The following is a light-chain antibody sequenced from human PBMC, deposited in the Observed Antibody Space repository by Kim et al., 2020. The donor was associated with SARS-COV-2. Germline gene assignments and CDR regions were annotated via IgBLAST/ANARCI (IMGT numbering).Light chain of an antibody. Sequence: QSALTQPASVSGSPGQSSTISCTGTSSDVGGYNYGSWYQQHPGKAPKLMIYDVSYRPSGVSNRFSGSQSGNTASLTISGLQAEDEADYDCSSYTSSSTLVVFGGGTQLTVL. CDR1: SSDVGGYNY. V-gene: IGLV2-14*03. CDR3: SSYTSSSTLVV. J-gene: IGLJ2*01. CDR2: DVS.